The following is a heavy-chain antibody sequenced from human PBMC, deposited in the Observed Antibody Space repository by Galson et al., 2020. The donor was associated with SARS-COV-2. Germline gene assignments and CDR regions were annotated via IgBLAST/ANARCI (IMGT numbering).Heavy chain of an antibody. Sequence: GGSLRLSCAASGFTVSNAWMTWVRQAPGTGLEWIGHIKSKSAGGTTDYVAPVKGRFTMSRDDSKNTVYLQMNSLKTEDTGVYYCATSRSYTGLYGMDVWGQGTTVTVSS. CDR1: GFTVSNAW. V-gene: IGHV3-15*01. D-gene: IGHD3-10*01. CDR2: IKSKSAGGTT. CDR3: ATSRSYTGLYGMDV. J-gene: IGHJ6*02.